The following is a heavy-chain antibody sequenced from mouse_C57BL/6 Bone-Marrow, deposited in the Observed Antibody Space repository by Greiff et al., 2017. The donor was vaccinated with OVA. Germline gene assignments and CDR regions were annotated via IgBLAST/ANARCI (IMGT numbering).Heavy chain of an antibody. CDR2: IDPETGGT. Sequence: QVQLQQSGAELVRPGASVTLSCKASGYTFTDYEMHWVKQTPVHGLEWIGAIDPETGGTAYNQKFKGKAILTADKSSSTAYMELRSLTSEDSAVYYCTRGSYYPFAYWGQGTLVTVSA. J-gene: IGHJ3*01. CDR3: TRGSYYPFAY. V-gene: IGHV1-15*01. CDR1: GYTFTDYE. D-gene: IGHD2-12*01.